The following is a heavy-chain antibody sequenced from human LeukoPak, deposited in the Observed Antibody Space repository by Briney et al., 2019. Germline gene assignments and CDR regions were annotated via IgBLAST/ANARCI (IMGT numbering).Heavy chain of an antibody. Sequence: SQTLSLTCTVSGGSISSGGYYWSWIRQHPGKGLEWIGYIYYSGSTYYNPSLKSRVTISVDTSKNQFSLKLSSVTAADTAVCYCARVVPAASDWFDPWGQGTLVTVSS. D-gene: IGHD2-2*01. CDR3: ARVVPAASDWFDP. CDR2: IYYSGST. CDR1: GGSISSGGYY. V-gene: IGHV4-31*03. J-gene: IGHJ5*02.